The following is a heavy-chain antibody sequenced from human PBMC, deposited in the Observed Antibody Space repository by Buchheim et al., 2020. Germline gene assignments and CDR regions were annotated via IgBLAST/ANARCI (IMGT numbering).Heavy chain of an antibody. CDR1: GFTFSTHW. D-gene: IGHD6-13*01. CDR3: ANAPAAAGIY. Sequence: DVQLVESGGGLVQPGGSLRLSCAASGFTFSTHWMTWVRQAPGKGLEWLANIKPDGSQEHYVDPVKCRFTISRDNAKNSLSLQMNSLRAEDTAVYYCANAPAAAGIYWGQG. V-gene: IGHV3-7*01. CDR2: IKPDGSQE. J-gene: IGHJ4*02.